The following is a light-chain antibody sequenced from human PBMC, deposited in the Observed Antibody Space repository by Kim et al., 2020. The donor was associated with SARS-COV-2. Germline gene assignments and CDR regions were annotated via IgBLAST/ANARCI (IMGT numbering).Light chain of an antibody. CDR3: AAWDDSLSGRL. CDR1: NSNIGKTF. CDR2: ANT. Sequence: QSVLTQPPSASGTPGQSVTISCSGGNSNIGKTFVYWYQQLPGTGPKVLIYANTQRPSGVPDRFSGSKSGTSASLTISGLRSEDEADYYCAAWDDSLSGRLFGGGTQLTVL. V-gene: IGLV1-47*02. J-gene: IGLJ3*02.